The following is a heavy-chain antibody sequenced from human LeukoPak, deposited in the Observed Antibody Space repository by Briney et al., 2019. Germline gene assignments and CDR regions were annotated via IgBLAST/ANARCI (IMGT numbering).Heavy chain of an antibody. J-gene: IGHJ4*02. Sequence: PLQTLSLTCTVSGGSISSGGYYWSWIRQHPGRGLEWIGYIYYSGSTYYNPSLKSRVTISVDTSKNQFSLKLSSVTAADTAVYYCARDRYGSSGYGIDYWGQGTLVTVSS. CDR1: GGSISSGGYY. D-gene: IGHD3-22*01. CDR2: IYYSGST. V-gene: IGHV4-31*03. CDR3: ARDRYGSSGYGIDY.